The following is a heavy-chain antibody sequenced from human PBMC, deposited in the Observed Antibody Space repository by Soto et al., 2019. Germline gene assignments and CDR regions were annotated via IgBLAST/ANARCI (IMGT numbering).Heavy chain of an antibody. Sequence: EVQLVESGGGLVKPGGSLRLSCAASGSTFSNAWMSWVRQAPGKGLEWVGRIKSKTDGGTTDYAAPVKGRFTISRDDSKNTLYLQMNSLKTEDTAVYYCTFYGDYPGYYFDYWGQGTLVTVSS. CDR3: TFYGDYPGYYFDY. CDR2: IKSKTDGGTT. J-gene: IGHJ4*02. V-gene: IGHV3-15*01. D-gene: IGHD4-17*01. CDR1: GSTFSNAW.